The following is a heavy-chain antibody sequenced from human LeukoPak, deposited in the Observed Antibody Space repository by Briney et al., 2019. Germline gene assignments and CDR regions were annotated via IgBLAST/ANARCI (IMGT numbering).Heavy chain of an antibody. Sequence: SGGSLRLSCAACGFTFSSYDMHWVRHATGKGLEWVSAIGTAGDTYYPGSVKGQFTISRENAKNSLYLQMNSLRAEDTALYYCARDQVIAVAVLFDHWGQGTLVTVSS. CDR2: IGTAGDT. CDR1: GFTFSSYD. J-gene: IGHJ4*02. D-gene: IGHD6-19*01. V-gene: IGHV3-13*03. CDR3: ARDQVIAVAVLFDH.